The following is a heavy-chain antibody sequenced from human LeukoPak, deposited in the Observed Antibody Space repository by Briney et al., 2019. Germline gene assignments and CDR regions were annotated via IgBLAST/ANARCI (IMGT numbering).Heavy chain of an antibody. D-gene: IGHD4-17*01. V-gene: IGHV4-39*07. Sequence: SETLSLACTASGGSISRSSHYWAWIRQPPGKGMEWIGSIYYSGTTYYNPSLKSRVTMSIDTSKNQFSLKLSSVTAADTAVYYCARMGHPATVTADYWGQGTLVTVSS. CDR3: ARMGHPATVTADY. CDR1: GGSISRSSHY. J-gene: IGHJ4*02. CDR2: IYYSGTT.